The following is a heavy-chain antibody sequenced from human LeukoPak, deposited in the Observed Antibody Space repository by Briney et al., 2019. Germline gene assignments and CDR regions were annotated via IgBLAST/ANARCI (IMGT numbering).Heavy chain of an antibody. D-gene: IGHD3-10*01. CDR3: ANENYYGSGSYADH. V-gene: IGHV3-30*18. CDR2: ISYDGSNT. J-gene: IGHJ4*02. Sequence: GGSLRLSCAASGFTFNSYGMHWVRQAPGKGLEWVAIISYDGSNTYYADSVKGRFTISRDNSKNTLYLQMNSLRAEDTAVYYCANENYYGSGSYADHWGQGTLVTVSS. CDR1: GFTFNSYG.